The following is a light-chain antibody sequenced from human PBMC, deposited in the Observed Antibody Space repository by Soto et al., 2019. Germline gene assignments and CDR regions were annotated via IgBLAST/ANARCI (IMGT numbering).Light chain of an antibody. V-gene: IGKV3-20*01. J-gene: IGKJ1*01. CDR3: QQYGTSPWT. Sequence: EIVLTQSPGTLSLSPGERATLSCRASQSVSSSYFAWYQQKPGQAPRLLLYGASSRATGIPDRFSGSGSGKDFTLTISRLEPEDFAVYYCQQYGTSPWTFGQGTKVDIK. CDR1: QSVSSSY. CDR2: GAS.